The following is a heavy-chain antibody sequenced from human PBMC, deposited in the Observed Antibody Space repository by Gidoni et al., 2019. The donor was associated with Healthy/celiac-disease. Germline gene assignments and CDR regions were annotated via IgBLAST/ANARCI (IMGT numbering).Heavy chain of an antibody. Sequence: QVQLQESGPGLVQPSQTLSLTCTVSGGSISSGGYYCSWIRQHPGKGLEWIGYIYYSGSTYYNPSLKSRVTISVDTSKNQFSLKLSSVTAADTAVYYCARDQSGYCSSTSCYTFAFDIWGQGTMVTVSS. CDR2: IYYSGST. CDR1: GGSISSGGYY. CDR3: ARDQSGYCSSTSCYTFAFDI. J-gene: IGHJ3*02. V-gene: IGHV4-31*03. D-gene: IGHD2-2*02.